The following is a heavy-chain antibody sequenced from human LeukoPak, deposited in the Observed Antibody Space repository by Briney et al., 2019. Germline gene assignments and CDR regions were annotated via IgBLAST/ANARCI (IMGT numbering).Heavy chain of an antibody. CDR2: IIPIFGTA. J-gene: IGHJ4*02. CDR1: GGTFSSYA. D-gene: IGHD5-24*01. V-gene: IGHV1-69*13. Sequence: ASVKVSCKASGGTFSSYAISWVRQAPGQGLEWMGGIIPIFGTANYAQKFQGRVTITADESTSTAYMELSSLRSEDTAVYYCAGERMATLDFDYWGQGTLVTVSS. CDR3: AGERMATLDFDY.